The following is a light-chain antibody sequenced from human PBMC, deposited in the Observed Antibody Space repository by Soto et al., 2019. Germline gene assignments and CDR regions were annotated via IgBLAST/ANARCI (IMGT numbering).Light chain of an antibody. CDR2: EVN. Sequence: QSVLTQPPSASGSPGQSVTISCTGSSSDVGGYNYVFWYQQHPGKAPRLMIYEVNKRPSGVPDRFSGSKSGNTASLTVSGLQAEDEADYYCSVYAGGNIRVFGGGTKVTVL. CDR3: SVYAGGNIRV. J-gene: IGLJ3*02. V-gene: IGLV2-8*01. CDR1: SSDVGGYNY.